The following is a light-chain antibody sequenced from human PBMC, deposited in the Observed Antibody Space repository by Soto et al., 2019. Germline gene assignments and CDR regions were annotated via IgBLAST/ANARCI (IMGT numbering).Light chain of an antibody. J-gene: IGLJ1*01. V-gene: IGLV2-23*03. CDR2: EGS. CDR3: CSYEDSRTFV. Sequence: QYVLTQPASVSGSPGQSITISCTGTSSDVGSYNLVSWYQQHPGKAPKLMIYEGSKRPSGVSNRFSGSKSGNTASLTISGLQAEDEADYYCCSYEDSRTFVFGTGTKLTVL. CDR1: SSDVGSYNL.